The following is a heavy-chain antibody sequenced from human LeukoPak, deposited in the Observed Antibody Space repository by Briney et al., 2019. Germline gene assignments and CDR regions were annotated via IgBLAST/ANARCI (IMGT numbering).Heavy chain of an antibody. CDR2: INPDSGGT. Sequence: ASVKVSCKASGYTFTDYYMHWVRQAPGQGLEWMGWINPDSGGTNYAQKFQGTVTMTRDTSISKVYMELSRLRSDDTAVYYCARDAYFDPGSYPYWGQGTLVTVSS. CDR1: GYTFTDYY. V-gene: IGHV1-2*02. J-gene: IGHJ4*02. D-gene: IGHD3-10*01. CDR3: ARDAYFDPGSYPY.